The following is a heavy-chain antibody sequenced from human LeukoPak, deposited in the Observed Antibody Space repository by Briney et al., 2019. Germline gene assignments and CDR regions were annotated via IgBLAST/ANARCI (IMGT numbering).Heavy chain of an antibody. J-gene: IGHJ4*02. V-gene: IGHV3-7*01. CDR2: IKQDGSEQ. Sequence: GGSLRLSCAASGFTFTTYWMGWVRQAPGKGLEWVANIKQDGSEQYYVDSVKGRFTISRDNAKNSLSLQMNSLRAEDTAVYYCARPVSYYYDSSGYVGYWGQGTLVTVSS. CDR1: GFTFTTYW. D-gene: IGHD3-22*01. CDR3: ARPVSYYYDSSGYVGY.